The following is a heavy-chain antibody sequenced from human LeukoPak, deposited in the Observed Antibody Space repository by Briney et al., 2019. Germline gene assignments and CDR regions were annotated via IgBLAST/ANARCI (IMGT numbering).Heavy chain of an antibody. V-gene: IGHV3-30*03. Sequence: QPGGSLRLSCAASGFTFSSYGMHWVRQAPGKGLEWVAVISYDGSNKYYADSVKGRFTISRDNSKNTLYLQMHSLTAEDTAVYYCVRVGRPMTQDNWFDSWGQGTLVTVSS. CDR2: ISYDGSNK. D-gene: IGHD3-22*01. CDR3: VRVGRPMTQDNWFDS. CDR1: GFTFSSYG. J-gene: IGHJ5*01.